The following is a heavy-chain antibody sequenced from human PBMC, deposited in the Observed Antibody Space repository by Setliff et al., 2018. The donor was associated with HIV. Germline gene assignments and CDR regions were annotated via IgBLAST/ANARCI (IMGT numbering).Heavy chain of an antibody. CDR2: IVLMSGTA. Sequence: SVKVSCKASGDTFSNYVLSWVRQAPGQGLEWMGGIVLMSGTADYAQKFHGRVTIAADKSTSTAYMELGSLRSEDTAVYYCVRDEMIPFGGVIALYWNFNLWGRGTLVTVSS. D-gene: IGHD3-16*02. CDR1: GDTFSNYV. CDR3: VRDEMIPFGGVIALYWNFNL. J-gene: IGHJ2*01. V-gene: IGHV1-69*06.